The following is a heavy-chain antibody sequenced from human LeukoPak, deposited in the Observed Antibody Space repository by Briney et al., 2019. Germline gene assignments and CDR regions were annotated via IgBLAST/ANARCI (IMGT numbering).Heavy chain of an antibody. V-gene: IGHV4-34*01. CDR3: ARVNYVGATSYYFDY. Sequence: PSETLSLTCAVYGGSFSGYYWSWIRQPPGKGLEWIGEINHSGSTNYNPSLKSRVTISVDTSKNQFSLKLSSVTAADTAVYYCARVNYVGATSYYFDYWGQGTLVTVSS. J-gene: IGHJ4*02. CDR1: GGSFSGYY. D-gene: IGHD1-26*01. CDR2: INHSGST.